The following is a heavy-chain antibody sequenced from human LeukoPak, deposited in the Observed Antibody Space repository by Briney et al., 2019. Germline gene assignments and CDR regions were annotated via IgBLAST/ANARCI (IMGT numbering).Heavy chain of an antibody. Sequence: GGSLRLSCTASGFTFGDYAMSWVRQAPGKGLEWVGFIRSKAYSGTTQYAASVKGRFTISRDDSKSIAYLQMNSLKTEDTAVYYCTRARVLLWFGELLVWGQGTLVTVSS. CDR3: TRARVLLWFGELLV. J-gene: IGHJ4*02. D-gene: IGHD3-10*01. CDR2: IRSKAYSGTT. V-gene: IGHV3-49*04. CDR1: GFTFGDYA.